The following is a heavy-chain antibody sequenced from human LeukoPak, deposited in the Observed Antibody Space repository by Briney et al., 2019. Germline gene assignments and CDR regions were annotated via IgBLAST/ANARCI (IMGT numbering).Heavy chain of an antibody. CDR2: IYYSGST. CDR3: ARDLAGWLQFGAAFDI. D-gene: IGHD5-24*01. CDR1: GGSISSSSYY. Sequence: SETLSLTCTVSGGSISSSSYYWGWIRQPPGKGLEWIGSIYYSGSTYYNPSLKSRVTISVDTSKNQFSLKLSSVTAADTAVYYCARDLAGWLQFGAAFDIWGQGTMVTVSS. V-gene: IGHV4-39*07. J-gene: IGHJ3*02.